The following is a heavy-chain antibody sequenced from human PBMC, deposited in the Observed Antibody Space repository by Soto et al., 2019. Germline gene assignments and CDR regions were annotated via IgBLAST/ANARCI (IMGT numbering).Heavy chain of an antibody. CDR3: AKNQGVELVPLATVDWFDP. CDR1: GFIVESFG. V-gene: IGHV3-23*01. Sequence: GSLRLSWACAGFIVESFGMSWVRQAPGKRVEWISSISGRGTKKYYADSVAGRFTLATHSPKLPACLELDNESAGDTGVYHCAKNQGVELVPLATVDWFDPWGQGSVVTVSS. D-gene: IGHD1-26*01. CDR2: ISGRGTKK. J-gene: IGHJ5*02.